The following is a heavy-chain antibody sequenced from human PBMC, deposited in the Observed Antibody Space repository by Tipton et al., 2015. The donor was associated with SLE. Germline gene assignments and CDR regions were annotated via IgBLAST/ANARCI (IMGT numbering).Heavy chain of an antibody. CDR1: GGIFSTYA. CDR3: TKASETLCFHYYMGV. J-gene: IGHJ6*03. CDR2: IIHIFGTP. V-gene: IGHV1-69*05. D-gene: IGHD2-15*01. Sequence: QSGPEVKKPGSSVKVSCKASGGIFSTYAFNWVRQAPGQGLEWMGGIIHIFGTPHLTQGFQRRVTFTTDESTSTAYMELSGLKSDDTAVYYWTKASETLCFHYYMGVWGRSPPVTDSS.